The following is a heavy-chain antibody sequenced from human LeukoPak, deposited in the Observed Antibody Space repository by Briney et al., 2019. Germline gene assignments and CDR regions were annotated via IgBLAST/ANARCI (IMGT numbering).Heavy chain of an antibody. CDR1: GFTFSSYA. J-gene: IGHJ6*02. CDR3: AGSSGYYYYYGMDV. D-gene: IGHD6-19*01. Sequence: PGGSLRLSCAASGFTFSSYAMYWVRQAPGKGLERVAVISYDGSNKYYADSVKGRFTISRDNSKNTLYLQMNSLRAEDTAVYYCAGSSGYYYYYGMDVWGQGTTVTVSS. CDR2: ISYDGSNK. V-gene: IGHV3-30*04.